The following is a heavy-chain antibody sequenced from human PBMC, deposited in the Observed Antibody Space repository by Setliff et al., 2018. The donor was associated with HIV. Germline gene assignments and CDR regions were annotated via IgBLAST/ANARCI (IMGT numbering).Heavy chain of an antibody. Sequence: SETLSLTCTVSGGSISSSSYYWGWIRQPPGKGLEWIGCIYYSGSTYYNPSLKSRVTISVDTSKNQFSLKLSSVTAADTAVYYCARHVDYFDSSGNDAFDIWGQGTMVTVSS. CDR1: GGSISSSSYY. CDR2: IYYSGST. V-gene: IGHV4-39*01. J-gene: IGHJ3*02. CDR3: ARHVDYFDSSGNDAFDI. D-gene: IGHD3-22*01.